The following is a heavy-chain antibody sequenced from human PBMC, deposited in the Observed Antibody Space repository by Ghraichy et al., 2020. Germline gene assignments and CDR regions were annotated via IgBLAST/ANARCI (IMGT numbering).Heavy chain of an antibody. CDR3: ARSTSGFDY. J-gene: IGHJ4*02. Sequence: GESLNISCAASGFSFSTYYMTWVRQAPGKGLEWVSAIGGSGGSTYYADSVRGRFTISRDNSKNTLYLQMNSLRAEDTAVYFCARSTSGFDYWGQGTLVTVSS. V-gene: IGHV3-23*01. CDR2: IGGSGGST. CDR1: GFSFSTYY.